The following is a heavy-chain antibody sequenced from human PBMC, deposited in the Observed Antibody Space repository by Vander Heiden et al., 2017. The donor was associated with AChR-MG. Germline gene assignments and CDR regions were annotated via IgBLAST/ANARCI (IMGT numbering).Heavy chain of an antibody. CDR1: GFTFSGYG. J-gene: IGHJ4*02. D-gene: IGHD2-2*01. V-gene: IGHV3-30*18. CDR2: ISYDGSNK. Sequence: QVQLVESGGGVVQPGRSLRLSCAASGFTFSGYGMHWVRQAPGKGLEWVAVISYDGSNKYYADSMKGRFTISRDNSKNTLYLQMNSLRAEDTAVYYCAKDGDIVVVPAAVDYWGQGTLVTVSS. CDR3: AKDGDIVVVPAAVDY.